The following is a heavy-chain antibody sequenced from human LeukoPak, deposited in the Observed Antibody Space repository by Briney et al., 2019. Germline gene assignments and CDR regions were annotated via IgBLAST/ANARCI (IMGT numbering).Heavy chain of an antibody. J-gene: IGHJ5*02. CDR3: ASRPVLRFLEYLLYP. CDR2: IYYSGST. D-gene: IGHD3-3*01. V-gene: IGHV4-59*01. Sequence: PSETLSLTCTVSGGSISSYYWSWIRQPPGKGLEWIGYIYYSGSTNYNPSLKSRVTISVDTSKNQFSLKLSSVTAADTAVYYCASRPVLRFLEYLLYPWGQGTLVTVSS. CDR1: GGSISSYY.